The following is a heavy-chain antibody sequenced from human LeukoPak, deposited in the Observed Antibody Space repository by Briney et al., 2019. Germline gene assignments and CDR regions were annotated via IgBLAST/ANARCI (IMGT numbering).Heavy chain of an antibody. CDR1: GGSISSTSYY. V-gene: IGHV4-39*07. CDR2: IYYSGST. D-gene: IGHD3-10*01. Sequence: SETLSLTCVVSGGSISSTSYYWGWIRQPPGKGLEWIGSIYYSGSTYYSPSLKSRVTISVDTSKNQFSLKPRSVTAADTAVYYCARGALLWFGAKMEYYFDYWGQGTPLTVSS. J-gene: IGHJ4*02. CDR3: ARGALLWFGAKMEYYFDY.